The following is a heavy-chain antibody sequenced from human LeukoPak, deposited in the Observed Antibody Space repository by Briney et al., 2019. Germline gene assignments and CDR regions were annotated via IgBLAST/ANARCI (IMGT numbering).Heavy chain of an antibody. J-gene: IGHJ6*02. CDR3: ARISLGAICGYYYGMDV. Sequence: ASVKVSCKASGYTFTSYYMHWVRQAPGQGLEWMGIINPSGGSTSYAQKFQGRVTMTRDTSTSTVYMELSSLRSEDTAVFYCARISLGAICGYYYGMDVWGQGTTVTVSS. CDR1: GYTFTSYY. D-gene: IGHD1-26*01. CDR2: INPSGGST. V-gene: IGHV1-46*01.